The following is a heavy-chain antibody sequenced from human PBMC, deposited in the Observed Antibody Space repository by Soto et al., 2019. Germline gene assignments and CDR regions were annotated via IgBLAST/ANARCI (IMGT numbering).Heavy chain of an antibody. CDR2: IWYDGSNK. V-gene: IGHV3-33*01. CDR3: ARDDALWFGELSPYYYYGMDV. CDR1: GFTFSSYG. J-gene: IGHJ6*02. Sequence: QVQLVESGGGVVQPGRSLRLSCAASGFTFSSYGMHWVRQAPGKGLEWVAVIWYDGSNKYYADSVKGRFTISRDNSKNTPYLQMNSLRAEDTAVYYCARDDALWFGELSPYYYYGMDVWGQGTTVTVSS. D-gene: IGHD3-10*01.